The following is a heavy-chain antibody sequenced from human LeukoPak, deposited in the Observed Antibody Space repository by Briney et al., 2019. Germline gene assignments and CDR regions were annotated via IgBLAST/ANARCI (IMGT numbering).Heavy chain of an antibody. D-gene: IGHD5-18*01. V-gene: IGHV1-8*02. J-gene: IGHJ6*02. Sequence: ASVKVSCKASGYTFTGYYMHWVRQATGQGLEWMGWMNPNSGNTGYAQKFQGRVTMTRNTSISTAYMELSSLRSEDTAVYYCARGYSYDYYYYGMDVWGQGTTVTVSS. CDR3: ARGYSYDYYYYGMDV. CDR1: GYTFTGYY. CDR2: MNPNSGNT.